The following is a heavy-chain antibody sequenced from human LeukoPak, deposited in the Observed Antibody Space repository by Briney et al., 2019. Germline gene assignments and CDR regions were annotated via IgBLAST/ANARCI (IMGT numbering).Heavy chain of an antibody. V-gene: IGHV3-13*01. Sequence: GGFLRLSCAASGFTFSSYDMHWVRQATGKGLEWVSAIGTAGDTYYPGSVKGRFTISRENAKNSLYLQMNSLRAGDTAVYYCARGIRQWLVSGGMDVWGQGTTVTVSS. D-gene: IGHD6-19*01. J-gene: IGHJ6*02. CDR1: GFTFSSYD. CDR2: IGTAGDT. CDR3: ARGIRQWLVSGGMDV.